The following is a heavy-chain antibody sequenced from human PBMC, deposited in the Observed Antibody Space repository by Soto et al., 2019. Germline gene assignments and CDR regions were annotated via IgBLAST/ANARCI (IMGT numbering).Heavy chain of an antibody. V-gene: IGHV3-30*03. D-gene: IGHD5-18*01. J-gene: IGHJ4*02. CDR3: VSDRRYGHASAPYS. CDR2: ISYDGSLQ. Sequence: QAQLVESGGGVVQPGRSLRLSCAASGFAFSSYGMHWVRQAPGTGLEWVAVISYDGSLQHYADSVKGRFTISRDNSKNIVLLQMSSLRAEDTAVYYRVSDRRYGHASAPYSWREGTLVSVSA. CDR1: GFAFSSYG.